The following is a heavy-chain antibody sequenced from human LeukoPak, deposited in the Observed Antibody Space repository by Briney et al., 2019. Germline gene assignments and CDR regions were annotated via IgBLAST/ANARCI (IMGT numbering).Heavy chain of an antibody. D-gene: IGHD1-1*01. CDR1: GGSITGYH. CDR3: ARVSGSGTALDAFDN. CDR2: IYYSGRT. J-gene: IGHJ3*02. Sequence: PSETLSLTCTVSGGSITGYHWSWIRQPPGRGLEWNGYIYYSGRTSYKPALKSRVTISVDTSKNQFSLTLSSVTAADTAVYFCARVSGSGTALDAFDNWGQGTMVIVSS. V-gene: IGHV4-59*08.